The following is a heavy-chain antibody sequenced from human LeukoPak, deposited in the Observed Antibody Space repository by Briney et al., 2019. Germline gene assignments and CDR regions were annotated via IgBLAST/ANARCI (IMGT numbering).Heavy chain of an antibody. V-gene: IGHV3-30*02. Sequence: PGGSLRLSCAASGFTFSNYGIHWVRQAPGKGLEWVAFIRYDGSDKYYAEFVKGRFTISRDSSKNTLYLQMNSLRAEDTAVYYCAKGRVVPAAWNDYWGQGTLVTVSS. D-gene: IGHD2-2*01. J-gene: IGHJ4*02. CDR2: IRYDGSDK. CDR3: AKGRVVPAAWNDY. CDR1: GFTFSNYG.